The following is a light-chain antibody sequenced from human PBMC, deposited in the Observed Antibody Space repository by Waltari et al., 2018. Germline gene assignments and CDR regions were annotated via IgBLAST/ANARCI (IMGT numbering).Light chain of an antibody. V-gene: IGKV3D-15*01. CDR1: QSVSSN. Sequence: TQSPATLSLSPGERATLSCRASQSVSSNLAWYQQKPGQAPRLLIYGVSNRATGIPDRFSGSGSGTEFTLTISSLEPEDFGVYYCQKYNSSPWTFGQGTKVEIK. J-gene: IGKJ1*01. CDR3: QKYNSSPWT. CDR2: GVS.